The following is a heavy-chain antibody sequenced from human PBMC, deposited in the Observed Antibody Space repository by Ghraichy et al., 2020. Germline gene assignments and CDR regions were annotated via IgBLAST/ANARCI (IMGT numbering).Heavy chain of an antibody. V-gene: IGHV3-53*01. CDR2: IYRGGGT. CDR3: ARGTTVTTTPFDY. CDR1: GFAFGSYY. J-gene: IGHJ4*02. D-gene: IGHD4-17*01. Sequence: GGSLRLSCAASGFAFGSYYMTWVRQAPGKGLEWVSLIYRGGGTNYADSVKGRFTISRDDSKNTLYLQMNSLRAEDTAVYYCARGTTVTTTPFDYWGQGTLVTVSS.